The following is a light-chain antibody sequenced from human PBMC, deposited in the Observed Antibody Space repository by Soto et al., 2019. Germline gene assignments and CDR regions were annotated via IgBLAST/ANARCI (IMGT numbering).Light chain of an antibody. V-gene: IGKV1-17*01. J-gene: IGKJ1*01. CDR3: QQYNSYPWT. CDR2: AAS. CDR1: QGIRSG. Sequence: DIQITQSPSSLSASVGDRVTITCRASQGIRSGLGWYQQKPGKAPKRLIDAASSLQSGVPSRFSGSGSGTEFTLTISSLQPDDFATYYCQQYNSYPWTFGQGTKVDIK.